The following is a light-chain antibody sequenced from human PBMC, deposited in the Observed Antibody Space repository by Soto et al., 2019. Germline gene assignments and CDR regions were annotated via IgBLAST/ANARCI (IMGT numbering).Light chain of an antibody. CDR3: QQYSNSPPEFT. Sequence: EIVLTQSPGTLSVSPGERVTLSCRASQSVSSNYLAWYQQRPGQAPRLLIFCASYRATGIPGRFSGSGSGTDFTLTISKLEPEDFAVYYCQQYSNSPPEFTFGPGTKVDSK. V-gene: IGKV3-20*01. CDR1: QSVSSNY. CDR2: CAS. J-gene: IGKJ3*01.